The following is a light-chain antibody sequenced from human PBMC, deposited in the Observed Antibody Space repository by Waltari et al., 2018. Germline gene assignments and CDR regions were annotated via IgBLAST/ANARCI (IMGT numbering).Light chain of an antibody. CDR3: QQTYITPRT. J-gene: IGKJ1*01. Sequence: DIQMTQFPTSLSASVEDRVTITCRASQTITNYLNWYQQKSGKAPRLLIYGASNLQGGVPSRCRGSGSGTDFTLTISNLQPEDFATYYCQQTYITPRTFGQGTKVEIK. CDR1: QTITNY. CDR2: GAS. V-gene: IGKV1-39*01.